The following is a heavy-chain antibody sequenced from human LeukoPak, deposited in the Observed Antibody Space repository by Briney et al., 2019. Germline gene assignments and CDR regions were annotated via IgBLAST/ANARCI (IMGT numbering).Heavy chain of an antibody. J-gene: IGHJ4*02. CDR2: INSDGLIT. V-gene: IGHV3-74*01. Sequence: GGSLRLPCAASGFTFSGYWMHWVRQPPGKGLVWVSRINSDGLITNYADSVKGRFTISRDNANTLYLQMNGLRAEDTAVYYCVRGTAFWNGVDYWGQGTLVTVSS. D-gene: IGHD3-3*01. CDR3: VRGTAFWNGVDY. CDR1: GFTFSGYW.